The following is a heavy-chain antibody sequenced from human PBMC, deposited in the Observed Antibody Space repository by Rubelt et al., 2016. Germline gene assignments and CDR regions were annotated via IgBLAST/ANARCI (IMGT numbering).Heavy chain of an antibody. CDR2: ISKRGDNT. J-gene: IGHJ4*02. V-gene: IGHV3-23*01. D-gene: IGHD6-19*01. Sequence: GFTFSSYAMHWVRQAPGKGPEWVSSISKRGDNTYYADSVKGRFTISRDKSKNTVSLQMNNLRAEDTAVYYCAKDQGAVAGTNYWGQGTLVTVSS. CDR3: AKDQGAVAGTNY. CDR1: GFTFSSYA.